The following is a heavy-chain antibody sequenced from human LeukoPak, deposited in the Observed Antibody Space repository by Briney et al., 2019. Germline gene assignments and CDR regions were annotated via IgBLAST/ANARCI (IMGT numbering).Heavy chain of an antibody. J-gene: IGHJ4*02. CDR1: GGSISSSSYY. CDR3: ARRIAQGFGFDY. D-gene: IGHD3-16*01. Sequence: SETLSLTCTVPGGSISSSSYYWGWIRQPPGKGLEWIGSIYYSGSTYYNPSLKSRVTISVDTSKNQFSLKLSSVTAADTAVYYCARRIAQGFGFDYWGQGTLVTVSS. CDR2: IYYSGST. V-gene: IGHV4-39*01.